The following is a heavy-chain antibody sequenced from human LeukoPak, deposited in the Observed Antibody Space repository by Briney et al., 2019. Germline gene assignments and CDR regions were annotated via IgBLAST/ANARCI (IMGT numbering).Heavy chain of an antibody. J-gene: IGHJ4*02. CDR3: AKRLTIFGVVNSIHFDY. D-gene: IGHD3-3*01. Sequence: GGSLRLSCAASGFTFSSYGMHWVRQAPGKGLEWVAVISYDGSNKYYADSVKGRFTISRDNSKNTLYLQMNSLRAEDTAVYYCAKRLTIFGVVNSIHFDYWGQGTLVTVSS. CDR1: GFTFSSYG. V-gene: IGHV3-30*18. CDR2: ISYDGSNK.